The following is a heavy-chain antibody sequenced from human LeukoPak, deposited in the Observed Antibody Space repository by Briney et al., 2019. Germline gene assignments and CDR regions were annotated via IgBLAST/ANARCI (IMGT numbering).Heavy chain of an antibody. D-gene: IGHD2-15*01. Sequence: SETLSPTWTVSGGSISSFHWSWIRQPPGKGLEWIGNIYYSGSTNYKPSLQSRVTISVDTSKNQFSLKLSSVTAADTAVYYCARRVVIDANFDHWGQGNLVTVSS. J-gene: IGHJ4*02. CDR2: IYYSGST. CDR1: GGSISSFH. CDR3: ARRVVIDANFDH. V-gene: IGHV4-59*01.